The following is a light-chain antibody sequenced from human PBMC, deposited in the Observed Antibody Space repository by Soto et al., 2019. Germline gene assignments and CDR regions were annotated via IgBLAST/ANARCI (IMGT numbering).Light chain of an antibody. Sequence: QSVLTQPRSVSGSPGQSVTISCTGTSSDVGVYNYVSWYQQYPGKAPKIMIYDVSKRPSGVPDRFSGSKSDNTASLTISGLQAEDEADYYCCSYAGSYNWVFGGGTKVTVL. V-gene: IGLV2-11*01. CDR3: CSYAGSYNWV. CDR1: SSDVGVYNY. J-gene: IGLJ3*02. CDR2: DVS.